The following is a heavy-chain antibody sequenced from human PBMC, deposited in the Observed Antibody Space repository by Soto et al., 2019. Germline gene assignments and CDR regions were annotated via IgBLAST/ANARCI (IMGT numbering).Heavy chain of an antibody. J-gene: IGHJ5*01. D-gene: IGHD1-1*01. Sequence: EVQLVESGGGLVKPGGSLRLSCADSGFTLSPYKMNWVRQAPGKGLEWVSSISTRSSYIYYADSVEGRFTISRDNAKNSLYVQMNSLRAAHTAVYYWASGLEGATSKTWFDSCGPGTLATFS. CDR1: GFTLSPYK. V-gene: IGHV3-21*01. CDR2: ISTRSSYI. CDR3: ASGLEGATSKTWFDS.